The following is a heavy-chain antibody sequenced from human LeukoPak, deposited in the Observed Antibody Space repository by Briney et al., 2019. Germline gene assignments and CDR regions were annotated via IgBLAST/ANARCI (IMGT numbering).Heavy chain of an antibody. Sequence: PGGSLRLSCAASGFTFSSYAMSWVRQAPGKGLEWVSAISGSGGSTYYADSVKGGFTISRDNSKNTLYLQMNSLRAEDTAVYYCAKSAHKYYYDSSGPFDYWGRGTLVTVSS. CDR1: GFTFSSYA. CDR2: ISGSGGST. CDR3: AKSAHKYYYDSSGPFDY. V-gene: IGHV3-23*01. J-gene: IGHJ4*02. D-gene: IGHD3-22*01.